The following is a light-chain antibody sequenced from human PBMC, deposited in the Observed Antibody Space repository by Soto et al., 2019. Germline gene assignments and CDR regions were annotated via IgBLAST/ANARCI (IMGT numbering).Light chain of an antibody. J-gene: IGKJ2*02. V-gene: IGKV3-15*01. Sequence: EIVMTQSPATLSVSPGERATLSCRASQSVSSNLAWYQQKPGQAPRLLIYDASTRATGIPARFSGSGSGTEFTLTISSLQSEDFAIYYCQQYKYWLSCTFGQGTKLEIK. CDR3: QQYKYWLSCT. CDR2: DAS. CDR1: QSVSSN.